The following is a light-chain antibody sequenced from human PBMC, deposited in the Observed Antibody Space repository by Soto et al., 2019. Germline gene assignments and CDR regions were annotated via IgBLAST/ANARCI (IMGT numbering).Light chain of an antibody. J-gene: IGLJ1*01. CDR3: GSYAGSNYV. Sequence: QSVRTQPPCASVSPGQSVTRSCTGTSSDVGGYNYVSWYQQHPGKAPKPMISEVSKRPSGVPDRFSGSKSGNTASLTVSGLQAEDEGDYYCGSYAGSNYVFGTGTKVT. CDR2: EVS. CDR1: SSDVGGYNY. V-gene: IGLV2-8*01.